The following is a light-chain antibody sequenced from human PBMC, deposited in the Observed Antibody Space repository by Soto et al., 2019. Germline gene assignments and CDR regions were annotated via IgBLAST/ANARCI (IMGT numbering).Light chain of an antibody. CDR3: QQTYTTPRVT. CDR2: AAS. J-gene: IGKJ5*01. V-gene: IGKV1-39*01. CDR1: QSIASY. Sequence: DIQMTQSPSSLSASVGDRVTITCRASQSIASYLNWYQQEPGKAPKLLIYAASSLQSGVPSRFSGSGSGTEFTLTISSLRPEDSATYYCQQTYTTPRVTFGQGTRLEIK.